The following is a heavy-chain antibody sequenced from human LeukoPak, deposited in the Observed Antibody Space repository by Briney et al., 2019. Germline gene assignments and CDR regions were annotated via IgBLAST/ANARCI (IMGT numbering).Heavy chain of an antibody. Sequence: GGSLRLSCAASGCTFDDYAMHWVRQAPGKGLEWVSGISWNSGSIGYADSVKGRFTISRDNAKNSLYLQMNSLRAENMALYYCAKGSHYDILTGYDYWGQGTLVTVSS. V-gene: IGHV3-9*03. J-gene: IGHJ4*02. D-gene: IGHD3-9*01. CDR2: ISWNSGSI. CDR3: AKGSHYDILTGYDY. CDR1: GCTFDDYA.